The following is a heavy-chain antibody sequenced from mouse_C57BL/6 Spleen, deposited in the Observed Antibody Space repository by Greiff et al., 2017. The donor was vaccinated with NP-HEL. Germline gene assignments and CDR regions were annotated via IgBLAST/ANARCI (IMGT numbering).Heavy chain of an antibody. CDR2: IYPRSGNT. Sequence: VQLQQSGAELARPGASVKLSCKASGYTFTSYGISWVKQRTGQGLEWIGEIYPRSGNTYYNEKFKGKATLTADKSSSTAYMELRSLTSEDSAVYFCAERMDYWGQGTSVTVSS. CDR1: GYTFTSYG. V-gene: IGHV1-81*01. CDR3: AERMDY. J-gene: IGHJ4*01.